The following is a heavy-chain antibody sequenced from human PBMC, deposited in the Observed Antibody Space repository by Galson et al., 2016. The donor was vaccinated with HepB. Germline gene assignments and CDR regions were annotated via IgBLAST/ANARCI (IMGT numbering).Heavy chain of an antibody. CDR3: ARDLGGYGGY. CDR2: IDTDGRIT. Sequence: SLRLSCAASGFNFNTFWMHWVRQVPGNGLVWVSRIDTDGRITNYAVSVRGRFTISRDNTKNTLFLQMNSLRAEDTAVYYCARDLGGYGGYWGQGTLVTVSS. D-gene: IGHD5-12*01. V-gene: IGHV3-74*01. J-gene: IGHJ4*02. CDR1: GFNFNTFW.